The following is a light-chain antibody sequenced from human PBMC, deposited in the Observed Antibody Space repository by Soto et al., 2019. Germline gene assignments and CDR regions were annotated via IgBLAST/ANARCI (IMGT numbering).Light chain of an antibody. Sequence: EIVMTQSPATLSVSPVERSTLSCRASQSVSSNLAWYQQKPGQAPRLLICGASTRATGIPARFSGSGSGTEFTLTISSLQSGDFAVYYCQQYNNWPGTFGQGTKVDIK. CDR3: QQYNNWPGT. CDR1: QSVSSN. CDR2: GAS. V-gene: IGKV3-15*01. J-gene: IGKJ1*01.